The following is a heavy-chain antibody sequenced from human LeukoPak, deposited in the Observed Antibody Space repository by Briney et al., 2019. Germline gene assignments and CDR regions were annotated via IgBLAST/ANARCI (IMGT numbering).Heavy chain of an antibody. D-gene: IGHD3-10*01. V-gene: IGHV4-59*11. J-gene: IGHJ4*02. CDR3: ARGGVAAKYYFDF. CDR2: IYYSGST. CDR1: GGSISPLY. Sequence: PSETLSLTCTVSGGSISPLYWGWIRQAPGKGLEFNGYIYYSGSTNFDPSLKSRVTLSVDTPKSQISLKLTSVTAADTAVYYCARGGVAAKYYFDFWGQGTLVTVSS.